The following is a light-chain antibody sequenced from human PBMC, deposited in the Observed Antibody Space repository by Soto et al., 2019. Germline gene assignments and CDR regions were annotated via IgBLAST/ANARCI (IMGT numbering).Light chain of an antibody. CDR2: GAS. V-gene: IGKV3-20*01. CDR1: QSVSSSY. CDR3: QQYGSSLSWT. J-gene: IGKJ1*01. Sequence: EIVLTQSPGTLSLSPGERATLSCRASQSVSSSYLAWYPQKPGQAPRLLIYGASSRATGIPDRFSGSGSGTDFTLTSSKLEPEDFAVYSCQQYGSSLSWTFGQGTKVEIK.